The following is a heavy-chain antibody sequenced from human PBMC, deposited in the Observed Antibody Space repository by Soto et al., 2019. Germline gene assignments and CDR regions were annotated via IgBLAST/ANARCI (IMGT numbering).Heavy chain of an antibody. CDR3: ANNWDCSGGTCYSYYSYDVDV. V-gene: IGHV3-23*01. Sequence: EVQLLESGGGLVQPGGSLRLSCAASGFTFTIYAMSWVRQAPGKGLEWVSGISGSGGHTYYADSVKGRFTISRDNSNNTLYLLMNSLRAEDTAVYYCANNWDCSGGTCYSYYSYDVDVWGQGTTVTVSS. CDR1: GFTFTIYA. CDR2: ISGSGGHT. D-gene: IGHD2-15*01. J-gene: IGHJ6*02.